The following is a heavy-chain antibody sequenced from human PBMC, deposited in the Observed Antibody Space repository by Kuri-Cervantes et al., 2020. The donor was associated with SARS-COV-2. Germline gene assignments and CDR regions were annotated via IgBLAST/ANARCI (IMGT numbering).Heavy chain of an antibody. CDR2: IYYSGST. Sequence: GSLRLSCTVSGGSISSSSYYWGWIRQPPGKGLEWIGSIYYSGSTYYNPSLKSRVTISVDTSKNQFSLKLSSVTAADTAVYYCARFFDYWGQGTRVTVSS. CDR3: ARFFDY. J-gene: IGHJ4*02. CDR1: GGSISSSSYY. V-gene: IGHV4-39*07.